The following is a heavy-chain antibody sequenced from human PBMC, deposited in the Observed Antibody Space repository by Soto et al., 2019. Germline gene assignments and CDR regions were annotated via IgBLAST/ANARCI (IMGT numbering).Heavy chain of an antibody. D-gene: IGHD2-15*01. J-gene: IGHJ6*02. CDR2: ISSSGSTI. CDR3: ARRGYCSGGSCYSYYYYYYGMDV. CDR1: GFTFSSYE. V-gene: IGHV3-48*03. Sequence: GGSLRLSCAASGFTFSSYEMNWVRQAPGKGLEWVSYISSSGSTIYYADSVKGRFTISRDNAKNSLYLQMNSLRAEDTAVYYCARRGYCSGGSCYSYYYYYYGMDVWGQGTTVTVSS.